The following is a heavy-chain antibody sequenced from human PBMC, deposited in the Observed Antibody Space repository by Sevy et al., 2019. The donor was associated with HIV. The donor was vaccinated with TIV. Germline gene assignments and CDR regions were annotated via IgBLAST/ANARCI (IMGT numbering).Heavy chain of an antibody. CDR2: VYYTGKT. CDR1: GVSITRSY. CDR3: ARGGAGRQFDYYYYMDV. D-gene: IGHD6-6*01. V-gene: IGHV4-59*01. Sequence: SETLSLTCNVSGVSITRSYWNWIRQTPGKGLEWIAFVYYTGKTNYNPSLKSRVTVSLDTSKSQFSLKFSSVTTADTAVYYCARGGAGRQFDYYYYMDVWGKGTTVTVSS. J-gene: IGHJ6*03.